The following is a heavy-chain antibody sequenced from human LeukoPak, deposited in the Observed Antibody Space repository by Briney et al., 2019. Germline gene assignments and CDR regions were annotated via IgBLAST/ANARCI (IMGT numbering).Heavy chain of an antibody. CDR2: ISYSGST. J-gene: IGHJ4*02. Sequence: PSETLSLTCPVATGYISSYYWSWIRPPQGRGREWIGYISYSGSTNYNPSLKSRVTISVDTSKIHFSLKLSSVTAADTAVYYCARLGYHILAGQWTPDYWGQGTLVTVSS. V-gene: IGHV4-59*08. CDR3: ARLGYHILAGQWTPDY. CDR1: TGYISSYY. D-gene: IGHD3-9*01.